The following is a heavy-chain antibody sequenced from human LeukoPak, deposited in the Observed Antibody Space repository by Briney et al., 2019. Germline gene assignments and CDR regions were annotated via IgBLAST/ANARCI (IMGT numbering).Heavy chain of an antibody. CDR3: ARVDYDFWSGYYTDSYYGMDV. Sequence: ASVRVSCKASGYTFTSYDINWVRQATGQGLEWMGWMNPNSGNTGYAQKFQGRVTMTRNTSISTAYMELSSLRSEDTAVYYCARVDYDFWSGYYTDSYYGMDVWGQGTTVTVSS. D-gene: IGHD3-3*01. V-gene: IGHV1-8*01. CDR1: GYTFTSYD. CDR2: MNPNSGNT. J-gene: IGHJ6*02.